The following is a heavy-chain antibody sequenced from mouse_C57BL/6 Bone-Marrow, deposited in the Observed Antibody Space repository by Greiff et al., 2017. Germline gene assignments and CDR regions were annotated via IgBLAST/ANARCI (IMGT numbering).Heavy chain of an antibody. CDR3: ARPELDYFDY. J-gene: IGHJ2*01. CDR1: GFTFSDYG. CDR2: ISNLAYSI. V-gene: IGHV5-15*04. Sequence: EVKVVESGGGLVQPGGSLKLSCAASGFTFSDYGMAWVRQAPRKGPEWVAFISNLAYSIYYADTVTGRFTISRENAKNTLYLEMSSLRSEDTAMYYCARPELDYFDYWGQGTTRTVSS.